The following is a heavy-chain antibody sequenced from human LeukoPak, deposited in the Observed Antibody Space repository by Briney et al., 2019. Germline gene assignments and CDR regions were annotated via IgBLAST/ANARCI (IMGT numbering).Heavy chain of an antibody. V-gene: IGHV3-11*01. D-gene: IGHD1-26*01. Sequence: GGSLRLSCAASGFTFSDYYMSWIRQAPGKGLEWVSYISSSGTTIYYADSVKGRFTISRDNAKNSLYLQMNSLRAEDTAVYYCARRRDSGSLQHFDYWGRGTLVTVSS. CDR1: GFTFSDYY. J-gene: IGHJ4*02. CDR3: ARRRDSGSLQHFDY. CDR2: ISSSGTTI.